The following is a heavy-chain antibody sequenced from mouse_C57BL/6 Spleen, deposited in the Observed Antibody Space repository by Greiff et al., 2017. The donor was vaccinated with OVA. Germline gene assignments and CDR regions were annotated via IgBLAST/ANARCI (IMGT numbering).Heavy chain of an antibody. CDR1: GYTFTDYY. V-gene: IGHV1-26*01. Sequence: EVQLQQSGPELVKPGASVKISCKASGYTFTDYYMNWVKQSHGKSLEWIGDINPNNGGTSYNQKFKGKATLTVDKSSSTAYMELRSLTSEDSAVYYCARVRDYDVGFDYWGQGTTLTVSS. CDR2: INPNNGGT. CDR3: ARVRDYDVGFDY. D-gene: IGHD2-4*01. J-gene: IGHJ2*01.